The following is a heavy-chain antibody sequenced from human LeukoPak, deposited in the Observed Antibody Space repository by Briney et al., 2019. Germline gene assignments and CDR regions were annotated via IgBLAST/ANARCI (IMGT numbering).Heavy chain of an antibody. CDR1: GFTFDDYA. J-gene: IGHJ6*02. Sequence: GRSLRLSCAASGFTFDDYAMHWVRQAPGKGLEWVSGISWNSGSIGYADSVKGRFTISRDNTKNSLYLQMNSLRAEDTALYYCAKGGGSGWYPVYYYYGMDVWGQGTTVTVSS. V-gene: IGHV3-9*01. D-gene: IGHD6-19*01. CDR3: AKGGGSGWYPVYYYYGMDV. CDR2: ISWNSGSI.